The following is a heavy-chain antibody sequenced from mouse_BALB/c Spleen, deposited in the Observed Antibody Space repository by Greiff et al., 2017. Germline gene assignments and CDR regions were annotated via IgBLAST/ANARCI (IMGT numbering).Heavy chain of an antibody. CDR3: ARQGLGGAYAMDY. Sequence: EVMLMESGGDLVKPGGSLKLSCAASGFTFSSYGMSWVRQTPDKRLEWVATISSGGSYTYYPDSVKGRFTISRDNAKNTLYLQMSSLKSEDTAMYYCARQGLGGAYAMDYWGQGTSVTVSS. CDR2: ISSGGSYT. V-gene: IGHV5-6*01. D-gene: IGHD4-1*01. J-gene: IGHJ4*01. CDR1: GFTFSSYG.